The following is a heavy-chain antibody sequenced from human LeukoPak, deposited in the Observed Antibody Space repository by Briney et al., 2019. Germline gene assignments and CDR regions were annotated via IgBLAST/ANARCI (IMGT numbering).Heavy chain of an antibody. CDR2: IYSSGTT. CDR3: ARHETGGTYPLKY. D-gene: IGHD1-26*01. J-gene: IGHJ4*02. V-gene: IGHV4-59*08. Sequence: PSETLSLTCSVSGDSISSSYWSWFRQPPGKGLESIGHIYSSGTTNYNPSLQSRVTMLVDTSRNQFSLRLSSVTAADTAVYYCARHETGGTYPLKYWGQGTLVTVSS. CDR1: GDSISSSY.